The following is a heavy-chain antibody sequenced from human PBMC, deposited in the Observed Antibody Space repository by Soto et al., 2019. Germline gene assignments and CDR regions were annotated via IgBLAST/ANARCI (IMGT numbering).Heavy chain of an antibody. CDR2: INHSGST. CDR3: ARVLVPAAMEKWFDP. V-gene: IGHV4-34*01. J-gene: IGHJ5*02. Sequence: TLSLTCAVYGGSFSGYYWSWIRQPPGKGLEWIGEINHSGSTNYNPSLKSRVTISVDTSKNQFSLKLSSVTAADTAVYYCARVLVPAAMEKWFDPWGQGTLVTVSS. CDR1: GGSFSGYY. D-gene: IGHD2-2*01.